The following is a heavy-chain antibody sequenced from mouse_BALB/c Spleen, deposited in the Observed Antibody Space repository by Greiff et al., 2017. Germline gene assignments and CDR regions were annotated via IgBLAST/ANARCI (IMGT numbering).Heavy chain of an antibody. Sequence: VQLQQSGPELVKPGASVKIPCKASGYTFTDYNMDWVKQSHGKSLEWIGDINPNNGGTIYNQKFKGKATLTVDKSSSTAYMELRSLTSEDTAVYYCARRAYGNYAWFAYWGQGTLVTVSA. CDR2: INPNNGGT. J-gene: IGHJ3*01. V-gene: IGHV1-18*01. D-gene: IGHD2-10*02. CDR1: GYTFTDYN. CDR3: ARRAYGNYAWFAY.